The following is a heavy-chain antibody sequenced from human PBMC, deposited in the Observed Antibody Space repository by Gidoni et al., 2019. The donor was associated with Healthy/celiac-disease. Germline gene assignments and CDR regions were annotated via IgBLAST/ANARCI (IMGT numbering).Heavy chain of an antibody. D-gene: IGHD3-3*01. CDR1: GGPISSSSYY. J-gene: IGHJ4*02. CDR2: IYYSGST. CDR3: ARRFTGVVITWDYFDY. Sequence: QLQLQESGPGLVQPSETLSLTCPVSGGPISSSSYYWGWIRQPPGKGLEWIGSIYYSGSTYYNPSLKSRVTISVDTSKNQFSLKLSSVTAADTAVYYCARRFTGVVITWDYFDYWGQGTLVTVSS. V-gene: IGHV4-39*01.